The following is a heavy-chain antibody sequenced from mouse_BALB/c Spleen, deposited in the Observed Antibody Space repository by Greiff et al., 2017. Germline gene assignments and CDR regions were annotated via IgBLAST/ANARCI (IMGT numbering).Heavy chain of an antibody. CDR2: IDPETGGT. CDR3: ARRSTMITTFAY. J-gene: IGHJ3*01. V-gene: IGHV1-15*01. D-gene: IGHD2-4*01. CDR1: GYTFTDYE. Sequence: QVQLQQSGAELVRPGASVTLSCKASGYTFTDYEMHWVKQTPVHGLEWIGAIDPETGGTAYNQKFKGKATLTADKSSSTAYMELRSLTSEDSAVYYCARRSTMITTFAYWGQGTLVTVSA.